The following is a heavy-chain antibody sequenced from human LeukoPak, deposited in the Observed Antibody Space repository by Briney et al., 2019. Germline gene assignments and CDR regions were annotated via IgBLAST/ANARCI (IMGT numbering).Heavy chain of an antibody. CDR1: GFTFSSYE. CDR2: ISSSGSTI. D-gene: IGHD2-15*01. CDR3: AGGVAEAKYDYYYYMDV. Sequence: NPGGSLRLSCAASGFTFSSYEMNWVRQAPGKGLEWVSYISSSGSTIYYAASVKGRLTISRDNAKNSLYLQMNGLRAEDTAVYYCAGGVAEAKYDYYYYMDVWGKGTTVTVSS. V-gene: IGHV3-48*03. J-gene: IGHJ6*03.